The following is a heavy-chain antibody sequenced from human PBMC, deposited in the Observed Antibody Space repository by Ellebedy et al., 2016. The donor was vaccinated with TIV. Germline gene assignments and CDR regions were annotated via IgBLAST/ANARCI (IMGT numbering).Heavy chain of an antibody. CDR1: GYTFTSYG. J-gene: IGHJ6*02. D-gene: IGHD1-14*01. V-gene: IGHV1-18*04. CDR2: ISAYNGNT. CDR3: ARVNRLYYYYGMDV. Sequence: ASVKVSCXASGYTFTSYGISWVRQAPGQGLEWMGWISAYNGNTNYAQKLQGRVTMTTDTSTSTAYMELSSLRSEDTAVYYCARVNRLYYYYGMDVWGQGTTVTVSS.